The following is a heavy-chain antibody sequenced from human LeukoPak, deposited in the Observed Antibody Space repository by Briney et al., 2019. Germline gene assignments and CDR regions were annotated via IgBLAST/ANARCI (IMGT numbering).Heavy chain of an antibody. V-gene: IGHV1-8*01. J-gene: IGHJ5*02. D-gene: IGHD3-22*01. Sequence: ASVKVSCKASGYTFTSYDINWVRQATGQGLEWMGWMNPNSGNTGYAQKFQGRVTMTRNTSISTAYMELSSLRSEDTAVYYCARGYYYDSSGEGPWFDPWGQGTLVTVSS. CDR2: MNPNSGNT. CDR3: ARGYYYDSSGEGPWFDP. CDR1: GYTFTSYD.